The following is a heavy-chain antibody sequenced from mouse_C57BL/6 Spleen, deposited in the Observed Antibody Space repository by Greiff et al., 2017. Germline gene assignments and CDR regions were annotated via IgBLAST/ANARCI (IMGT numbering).Heavy chain of an antibody. V-gene: IGHV5-16*01. Sequence: EVKLMESEGGLVQPGSSMKLSCTASGFTFSDYYMAWVRQVPEKGLEWVANINYDGSSTYYLDSLKSRFIISRDNAKNILYLQMSSLKSEDTATYYCARIYYYGPLDYWGQGTTLTVSS. CDR2: INYDGSST. CDR1: GFTFSDYY. J-gene: IGHJ2*01. D-gene: IGHD1-1*01. CDR3: ARIYYYGPLDY.